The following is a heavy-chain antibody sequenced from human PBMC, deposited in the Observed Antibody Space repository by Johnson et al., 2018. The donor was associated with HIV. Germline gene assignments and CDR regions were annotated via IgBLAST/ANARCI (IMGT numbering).Heavy chain of an antibody. J-gene: IGHJ3*02. V-gene: IGHV3-30*04. D-gene: IGHD3-22*01. Sequence: QVQLVESGGGVVQPGRSLRLSCAASGFTFSSYAMHWVRQAPGKGLEWVAVISYDGSNKYYADSVKGRFTISRDNSKNTLYLQMNSLRAEDTAVYYCARATYYDSRDDAFDMWGQGTVVSVSS. CDR1: GFTFSSYA. CDR3: ARATYYDSRDDAFDM. CDR2: ISYDGSNK.